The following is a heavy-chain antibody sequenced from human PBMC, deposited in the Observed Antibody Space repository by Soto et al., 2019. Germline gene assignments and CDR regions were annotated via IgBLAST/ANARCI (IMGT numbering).Heavy chain of an antibody. CDR3: VHSFYDLSGPFLFDY. J-gene: IGHJ4*02. Sequence: SGPTLVNPTQTLTLTCTFSGFSLSTTGVGVGWIRQPPGKALEWLALIYWDDDKRQSPSLKSRLTITGDTSKNQVVLTLTNMEPVDTATYYCVHSFYDLSGPFLFDYWGQGTLVTVSS. CDR1: GFSLSTTGVG. V-gene: IGHV2-5*02. CDR2: IYWDDDK. D-gene: IGHD3-22*01.